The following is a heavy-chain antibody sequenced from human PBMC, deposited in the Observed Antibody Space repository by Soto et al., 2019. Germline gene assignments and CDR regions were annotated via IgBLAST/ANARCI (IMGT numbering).Heavy chain of an antibody. D-gene: IGHD1-26*01. V-gene: IGHV4-34*01. CDR1: GGSFSGYY. J-gene: IGHJ4*02. Sequence: SETLSLTCTVYGGSFSGYYWSWIRQPPGKGLEWIGEINHSGSTNYNPSLKSRDTISVDTSKNQFSLKLSSVTAADTAVYYCARDSSGPGYYFDYWGQGTLVTVSS. CDR3: ARDSSGPGYYFDY. CDR2: INHSGST.